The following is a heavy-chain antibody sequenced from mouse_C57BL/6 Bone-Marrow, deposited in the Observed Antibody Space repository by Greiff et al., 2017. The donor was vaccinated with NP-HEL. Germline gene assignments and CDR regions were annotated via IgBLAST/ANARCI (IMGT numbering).Heavy chain of an antibody. D-gene: IGHD1-1*01. CDR2: IYPGDGDT. J-gene: IGHJ2*01. CDR3: ARSGDYGDYFDC. CDR1: GYAFSSSW. V-gene: IGHV1-82*01. Sequence: VQLQQSGPELVKPGASVKISCKASGYAFSSSWMNWVKQRPGKGLEWIGRIYPGDGDTNYNGKFKGKATLTADKSSSTAYMQLSSLTSEDSAVCFCARSGDYGDYFDCWGRGTTLTVSS.